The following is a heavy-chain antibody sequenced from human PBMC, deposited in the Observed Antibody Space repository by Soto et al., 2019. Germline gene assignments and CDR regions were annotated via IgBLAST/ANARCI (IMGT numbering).Heavy chain of an antibody. Sequence: RVSVKVSCKASGYTCTSYGINWVRQAPGQGLEWMGWISAYNGNTNYAQKLQGRVTMTTDTSTSTAYMELRSLRSDDTAVYYCARVAPLSNWFDPWGQGTLVTVSS. CDR2: ISAYNGNT. CDR3: ARVAPLSNWFDP. J-gene: IGHJ5*02. V-gene: IGHV1-18*04. CDR1: GYTCTSYG.